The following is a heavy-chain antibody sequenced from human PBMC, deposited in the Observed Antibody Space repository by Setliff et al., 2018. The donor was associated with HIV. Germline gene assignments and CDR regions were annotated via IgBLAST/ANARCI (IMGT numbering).Heavy chain of an antibody. CDR3: ARVFHSLPTGLNDPFDM. Sequence: PSETLSLTCTVSGGSMNSGGYYWTWIRQHPGKGLEWIGYIYASGSPDYNPSLESRVTISSDTSKNQFSPKLKSVTGADTAVYYCARVFHSLPTGLNDPFDMWGQGTLVTVSS. CDR1: GGSMNSGGYY. J-gene: IGHJ3*02. V-gene: IGHV4-31*03. D-gene: IGHD4-17*01. CDR2: IYASGSP.